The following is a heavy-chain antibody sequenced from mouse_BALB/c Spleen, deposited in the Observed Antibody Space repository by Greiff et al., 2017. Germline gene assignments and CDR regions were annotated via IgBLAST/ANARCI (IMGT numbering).Heavy chain of an antibody. V-gene: IGHV14-4*02. D-gene: IGHD4-1*01. J-gene: IGHJ2*01. Sequence: VQLQQSGAELVRSGASVKLSCTASGFNINDYYMHWVKQRPEQGLEWIGWIDPENGDTEYAPKFQGKATMTADTSSNTAYLQLSSLTSEDTAVYYCNVLGVFDYWGQGTTLTVSS. CDR3: NVLGVFDY. CDR2: IDPENGDT. CDR1: GFNINDYY.